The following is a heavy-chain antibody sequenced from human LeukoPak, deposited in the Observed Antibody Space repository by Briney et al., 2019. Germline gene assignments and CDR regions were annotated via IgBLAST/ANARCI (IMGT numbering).Heavy chain of an antibody. V-gene: IGHV5-51*01. Sequence: GESLKISCKGLGYSFSSYWNAWVRQRPGKGLEWMGIIYPGDSDTRYSPSFQGQVTISADKSISTAYLQWSSLKASDTAMFYCARRVGYYDILTGTLSGWYFDLWGRGTLVTVSS. D-gene: IGHD3-9*01. CDR1: GYSFSSYW. J-gene: IGHJ2*01. CDR3: ARRVGYYDILTGTLSGWYFDL. CDR2: IYPGDSDT.